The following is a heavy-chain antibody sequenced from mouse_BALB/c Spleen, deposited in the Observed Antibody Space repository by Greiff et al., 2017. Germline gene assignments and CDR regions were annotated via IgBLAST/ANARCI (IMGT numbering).Heavy chain of an antibody. J-gene: IGHJ4*01. D-gene: IGHD2-4*01. CDR3: ARDQDDYDGGYAMDY. Sequence: EVKLMESGGGLVQPGGSRKLSCAASGFTFSDYGMAWVRQAPGKGPEWVAFISNLAYSIYYADTVTGRFTISRENAKNTLYLEMSSLRSEDTAMYYCARDQDDYDGGYAMDYWGQGTSVTVSS. CDR1: GFTFSDYG. CDR2: ISNLAYSI. V-gene: IGHV5-15*02.